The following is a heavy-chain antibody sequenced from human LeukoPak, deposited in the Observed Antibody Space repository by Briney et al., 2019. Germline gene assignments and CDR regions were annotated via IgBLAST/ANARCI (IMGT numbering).Heavy chain of an antibody. J-gene: IGHJ4*02. CDR3: ARDGPHYDFWSGPAY. CDR2: INEDGSEK. CDR1: GFTFSSYW. Sequence: PGGSLRLSCEASGFTFSSYWMSWVRQAPGKGLEWVANINEDGSEKYSVESVKGRFTISRDNAKNSLYLQMDSLRAEDTAVYYCARDGPHYDFWSGPAYWGQGTLVTVSS. D-gene: IGHD3-3*01. V-gene: IGHV3-7*05.